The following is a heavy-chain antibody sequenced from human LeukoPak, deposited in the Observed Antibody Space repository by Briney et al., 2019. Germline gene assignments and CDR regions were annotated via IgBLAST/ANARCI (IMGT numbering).Heavy chain of an antibody. CDR1: GFTFSSHA. D-gene: IGHD1-1*01. J-gene: IGHJ4*02. Sequence: GGSLRLSCAASGFTFSSHAMCWVRRAPGKGLEWVSSIDISGGSTYYADSVQGRFTISRDNSKNTLYFEMNSLRAEDTALYYCANEVRPNDYWGQGTLVTVSS. CDR2: IDISGGST. CDR3: ANEVRPNDY. V-gene: IGHV3-23*01.